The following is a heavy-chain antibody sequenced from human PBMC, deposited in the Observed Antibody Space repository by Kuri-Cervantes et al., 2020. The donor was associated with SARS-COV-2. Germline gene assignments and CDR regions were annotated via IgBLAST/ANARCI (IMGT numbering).Heavy chain of an antibody. D-gene: IGHD1-26*01. CDR3: ARDRRIVEAGDAFDI. Sequence: GESLKISCAASGFTFSSYWMHWVRQAPGKGLVWVSRINSDGSSTSYADSVKGRFTISRDNAKNTLYLQMNSLRAEDTAVYYCARDRRIVEAGDAFDIWGQGTVVTVSS. CDR1: GFTFSSYW. CDR2: INSDGSST. J-gene: IGHJ3*02. V-gene: IGHV3-74*01.